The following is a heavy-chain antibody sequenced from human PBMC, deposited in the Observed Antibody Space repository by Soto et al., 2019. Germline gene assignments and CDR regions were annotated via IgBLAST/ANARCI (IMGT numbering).Heavy chain of an antibody. V-gene: IGHV3-30-3*01. Sequence: GGSLSLSCAASGFTSSSYAMHWVRQAPGKGLEWVAVISYDGSNKYYADSVKGRFTISRDNSKNTLYLQMNSLRAEDTAVYYCARENNDFWSGYADYWGQGTLVTVSS. CDR1: GFTSSSYA. CDR3: ARENNDFWSGYADY. CDR2: ISYDGSNK. D-gene: IGHD3-3*01. J-gene: IGHJ4*02.